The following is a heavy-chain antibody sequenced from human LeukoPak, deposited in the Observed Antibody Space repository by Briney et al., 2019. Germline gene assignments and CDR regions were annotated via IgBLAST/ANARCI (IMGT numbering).Heavy chain of an antibody. D-gene: IGHD6-13*01. Sequence: GGSLRLSCAASGFTFSSYSMNWVRQAPGKGLEWVSSISSSSSFIYYADSVQGRFTISRDNAKNSVYLHMNSLTGEDTAVYYCARDADPSAQAAAGYPNYWGQGTLVTVSS. CDR2: ISSSSSFI. J-gene: IGHJ4*02. CDR1: GFTFSSYS. CDR3: ARDADPSAQAAAGYPNY. V-gene: IGHV3-21*01.